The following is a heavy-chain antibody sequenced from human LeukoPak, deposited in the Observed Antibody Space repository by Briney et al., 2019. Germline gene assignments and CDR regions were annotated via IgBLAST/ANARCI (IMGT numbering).Heavy chain of an antibody. J-gene: IGHJ4*02. V-gene: IGHV4-30-4*07. CDR2: IYYSGST. CDR1: GGSISSGGYS. Sequence: SQTLSLTCAVSGGSISSGGYSWSWIRQPPGKGLEWIGYIYYSGSTNYNPSLKSRVTISVDTSKNQFSLKLSSVTAADTAVYYCARDYYDSSGYYNWVFDYWGQGTLVTVSS. D-gene: IGHD3-22*01. CDR3: ARDYYDSSGYYNWVFDY.